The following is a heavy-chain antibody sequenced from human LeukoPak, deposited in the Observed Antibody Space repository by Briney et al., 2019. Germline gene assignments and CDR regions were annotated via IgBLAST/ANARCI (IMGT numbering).Heavy chain of an antibody. CDR1: GGSISSYY. CDR3: AGGNYGSGSDYFDY. Sequence: SETLSLTCTVSGGSISSYYWSWIRQPPGKGLEWIGYIYYSGSTNYNPSLKSRVTISVDTSKNQFSLKLSSVTAADTAVYYCAGGNYGSGSDYFDYWGQGTLVTVSS. V-gene: IGHV4-59*01. D-gene: IGHD3-10*01. CDR2: IYYSGST. J-gene: IGHJ4*02.